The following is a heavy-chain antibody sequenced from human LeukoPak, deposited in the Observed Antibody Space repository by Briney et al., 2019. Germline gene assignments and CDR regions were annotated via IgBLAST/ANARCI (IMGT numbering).Heavy chain of an antibody. CDR2: ISGSGGST. D-gene: IGHD5-18*01. Sequence: LSLTCTVSGGSISSGGYYWSWVRQAPGKGLEWVSAISGSGGSTYYADSVKGRFTISRDNSKNTLYLQMNSLRAEDTAVYYCAKVNSPPNIQLWPYFDYWGQGTLVTVSS. J-gene: IGHJ4*02. CDR3: AKVNSPPNIQLWPYFDY. CDR1: GGSISSGGYY. V-gene: IGHV3-23*01.